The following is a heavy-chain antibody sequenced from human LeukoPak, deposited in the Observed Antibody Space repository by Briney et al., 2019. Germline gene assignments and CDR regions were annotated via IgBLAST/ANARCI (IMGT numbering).Heavy chain of an antibody. D-gene: IGHD4/OR15-4a*01. CDR1: GYSLSTYG. J-gene: IGHJ3*01. CDR3: ARETIEAFDV. Sequence: GASVKVSCKTSGYSLSTYGISWVRQAPGQGLEWMGWISAYNGNTNYAQKFQGRVTMTTDTSTSTAHLEMRSLRPDDTAVYYCARETIEAFDVWGQGTMVTVSS. V-gene: IGHV1-18*01. CDR2: ISAYNGNT.